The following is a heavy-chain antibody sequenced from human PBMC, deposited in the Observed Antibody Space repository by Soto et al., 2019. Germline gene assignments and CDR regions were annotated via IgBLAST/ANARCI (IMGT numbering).Heavy chain of an antibody. CDR1: GFTFSNYW. D-gene: IGHD5-12*01. J-gene: IGHJ4*01. Sequence: EVQLVESGGGLVQPGGSLRLSCAASGFTFSNYWMFWVRQAPGKGLEWVATIRKDGTEKLYVDSVKGRFTISRDNAENSLHLQMNSLSVEDTAVYFCAGAPGWLIENWGHGTLVTVSS. V-gene: IGHV3-7*04. CDR2: IRKDGTEK. CDR3: AGAPGWLIEN.